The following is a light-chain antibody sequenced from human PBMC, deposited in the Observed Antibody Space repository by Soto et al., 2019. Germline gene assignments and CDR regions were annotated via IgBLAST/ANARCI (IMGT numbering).Light chain of an antibody. J-gene: IGLJ1*01. CDR3: QSYDSSLSVLYV. CDR2: GNI. V-gene: IGLV1-40*01. CDR1: SSNIGAGYD. Sequence: QSVLTQPPSVSGAPGQSVTISCTGSSSNIGAGYDVHWYQHLPGTAPKLLIYGNINRPSGVPDRFSGSKSGTSASLAITGLQAEDEADYYCQSYDSSLSVLYVFGTGTKLTVL.